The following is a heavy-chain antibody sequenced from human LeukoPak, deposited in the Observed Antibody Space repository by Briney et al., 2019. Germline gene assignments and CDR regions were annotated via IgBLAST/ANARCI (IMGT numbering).Heavy chain of an antibody. CDR1: GGSVTSGGYS. CDR3: VRGSSSSWYYFDS. V-gene: IGHV4-30-2*01. Sequence: SQPLSLTCTVSGGSVTSGGYSWNWIRQTPTKALEWIGYIYDGGRPYYNPSVESRVTISMDRSKDQFSLELTSVTAADTAVYYCVRGSSSSWYYFDSWGQGTLVTVSA. J-gene: IGHJ4*02. D-gene: IGHD6-13*01. CDR2: IYDGGRP.